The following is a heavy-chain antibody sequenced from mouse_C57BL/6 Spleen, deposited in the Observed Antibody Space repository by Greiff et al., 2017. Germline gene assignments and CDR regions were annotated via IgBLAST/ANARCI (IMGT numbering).Heavy chain of an antibody. V-gene: IGHV1-61*01. J-gene: IGHJ1*03. CDR2: IYPSDSET. Sequence: VQLQQPGAELVRPGSSVKLSCKASGYTFTSYWMDWVKQRPGQGLEWIGNIYPSDSETHYNQKFKDKATLTVDKSSSTAYMQLSSLTSEDSAVYYCARCPYYYGSSYWYFEVWGTGTTVTVSS. CDR1: GYTFTSYW. CDR3: ARCPYYYGSSYWYFEV. D-gene: IGHD1-1*01.